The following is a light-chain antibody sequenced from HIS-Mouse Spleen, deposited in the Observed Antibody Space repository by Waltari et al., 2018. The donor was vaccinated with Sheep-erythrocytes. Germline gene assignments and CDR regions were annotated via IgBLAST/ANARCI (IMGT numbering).Light chain of an antibody. CDR3: CSYAGSYNHV. CDR2: DVS. Sequence: QSALTQPASVSGSPGQSVTIPCTGTSSAVGGYTYVSWYQQHPGKAPKLMIYDVSKRPSGVPDRFSGSKSGNTASLTISGLQAEDEADYYCCSYAGSYNHVFATGTKVTVL. J-gene: IGLJ1*01. CDR1: SSAVGGYTY. V-gene: IGLV2-11*01.